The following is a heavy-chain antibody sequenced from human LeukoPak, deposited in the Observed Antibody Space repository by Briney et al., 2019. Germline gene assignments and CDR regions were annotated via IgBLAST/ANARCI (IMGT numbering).Heavy chain of an antibody. CDR3: ARDLEGFGEGTLGY. D-gene: IGHD3-10*01. J-gene: IGHJ4*02. CDR2: ISSSSSTI. V-gene: IGHV3-48*01. Sequence: PGGSLRLSCAASGFTFSSYSMNWVRQAPGKGLEWVSYISSSSSTIYYADSVKGRFTISRDNAKNSLYLQMNSLRAEDTALYHCARDLEGFGEGTLGYWGQGTLVTVSS. CDR1: GFTFSSYS.